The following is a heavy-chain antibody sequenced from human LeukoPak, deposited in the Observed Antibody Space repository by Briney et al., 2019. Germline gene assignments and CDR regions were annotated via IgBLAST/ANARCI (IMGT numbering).Heavy chain of an antibody. D-gene: IGHD6-13*01. CDR3: AKVPLIAAPKHFDY. CDR2: ISSSSSYI. J-gene: IGHJ4*02. Sequence: PGGSLRLSCAASGFTFSSYSMNWVRQAPGKGLEWVSSISSSSSYIYYADSVKGRFTISRDNAKNSLYLQMNSLRAEDTAVYYCAKVPLIAAPKHFDYWGQGTLVTVSS. CDR1: GFTFSSYS. V-gene: IGHV3-21*01.